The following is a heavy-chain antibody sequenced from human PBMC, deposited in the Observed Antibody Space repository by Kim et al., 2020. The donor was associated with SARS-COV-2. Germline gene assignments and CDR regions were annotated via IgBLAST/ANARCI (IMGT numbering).Heavy chain of an antibody. D-gene: IGHD3-3*01. CDR3: TRFAGDITTLSDY. J-gene: IGHJ4*02. Sequence: AYAASVKGRFTISRDDSKNTAYLQMNSLKTDDTAVYYCTRFAGDITTLSDYWGQGTLVTVSS. V-gene: IGHV3-73*01.